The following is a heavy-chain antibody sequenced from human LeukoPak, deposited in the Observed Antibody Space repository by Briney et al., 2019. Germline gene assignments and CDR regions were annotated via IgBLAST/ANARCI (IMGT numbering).Heavy chain of an antibody. V-gene: IGHV4-39*01. Sequence: SETLSLTCTVSGGSISSSSYYWGWIRQPPGKGLEWIGSIYYSGSTYYNPSLKSRVTISVDTSKNQFSLKPSSVTAADTAVYYCARKLYYFDYWGQGTLVTVSS. CDR2: IYYSGST. CDR3: ARKLYYFDY. CDR1: GGSISSSSYY. D-gene: IGHD2-15*01. J-gene: IGHJ4*02.